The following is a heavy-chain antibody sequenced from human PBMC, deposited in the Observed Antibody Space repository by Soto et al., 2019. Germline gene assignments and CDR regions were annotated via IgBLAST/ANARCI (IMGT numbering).Heavy chain of an antibody. CDR1: GFTFSSYA. V-gene: IGHV3-23*01. CDR2: ISGSGGGT. J-gene: IGHJ4*02. CDR3: AKFGMATTKRSPPYYIDY. Sequence: GGSLRLSCAASGFTFSSYAMSWVRQAPGKGLEWVSGISGSGGGTYYADSVKGRFTFSRDNSKNTLYLQMNSLRAEDTAVYYCAKFGMATTKRSPPYYIDYWGQGALVTVSS. D-gene: IGHD1-1*01.